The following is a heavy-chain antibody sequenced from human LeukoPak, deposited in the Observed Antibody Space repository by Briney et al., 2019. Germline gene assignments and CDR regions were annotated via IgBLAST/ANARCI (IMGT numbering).Heavy chain of an antibody. CDR1: GGSFSGYY. J-gene: IGHJ5*02. CDR2: INHSGST. CDR3: AREDYGSGIGGSDWFDP. D-gene: IGHD3-10*01. V-gene: IGHV4-34*01. Sequence: PSETLSLTCAVYGGSFSGYYWSWIRQPPGKGLEWIGEINHSGSTNYNPSLKSRVTISVDTSKNQFSLKLSSVTAADTAMYYCAREDYGSGIGGSDWFDPWGQGTLVTVSS.